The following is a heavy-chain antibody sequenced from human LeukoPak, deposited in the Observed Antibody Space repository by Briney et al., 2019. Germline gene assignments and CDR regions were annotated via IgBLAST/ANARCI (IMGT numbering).Heavy chain of an antibody. V-gene: IGHV4-59*01. D-gene: IGHD6-6*01. CDR1: GGSISSYY. Sequence: SETLSLTCTVSGGSISSYYWSWIRQPPGKRLEWIGYIYYSGSTNYNPSLKSRVTISVDTSKNQFSLKLSSVTAADTAVYYCARVRYSSSSCFDYWGQGTLVTVSS. CDR3: ARVRYSSSSCFDY. J-gene: IGHJ4*02. CDR2: IYYSGST.